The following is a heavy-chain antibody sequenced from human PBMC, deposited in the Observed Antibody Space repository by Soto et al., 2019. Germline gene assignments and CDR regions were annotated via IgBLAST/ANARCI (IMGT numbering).Heavy chain of an antibody. J-gene: IGHJ5*02. CDR3: ARLSGICTGGTCYNWFDP. D-gene: IGHD2-8*02. Sequence: QVQLQESGPGLVKPSQTLSLTCTVSGASISSGGYYWSWIRQHPGKGLEWIGYIYHSGTTYYNSSLKSRATISVDTSKNQFSLKLNSVNAADTAVYYCARLSGICTGGTCYNWFDPWGQGTLVTVSS. CDR2: IYHSGTT. V-gene: IGHV4-31*03. CDR1: GASISSGGYY.